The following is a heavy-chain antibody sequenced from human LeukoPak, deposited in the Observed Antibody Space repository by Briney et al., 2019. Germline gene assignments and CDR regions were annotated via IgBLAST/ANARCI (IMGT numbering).Heavy chain of an antibody. V-gene: IGHV4-59*01. CDR1: GRSNSSYY. CDR3: ARDRGNYFDY. CDR2: ISYSGTT. D-gene: IGHD6-13*01. Sequence: PSDTLSLTCTVSGRSNSSYYWSWIRQPPGKGLEWIGYISYSGTTNYNPSLKSRVTISVAPSKNQFSLKLGSVTAPDTAVYYCARDRGNYFDYWGQGTLVTVSS. J-gene: IGHJ4*02.